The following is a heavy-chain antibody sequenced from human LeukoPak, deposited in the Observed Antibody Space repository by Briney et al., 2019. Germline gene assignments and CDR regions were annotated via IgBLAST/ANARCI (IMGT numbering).Heavy chain of an antibody. CDR2: INHSGNT. Sequence: PSETLSLTCAVSGASFSDDYWTWIRQPPGKGLEWIGDINHSGNTNYNPSLKSRVTISLHTSKNQFSLKLSSVTAADTAVYYCARGKVWYGELEDAYYFDSWGQGTLVTVSS. CDR1: GASFSDDY. CDR3: ARGKVWYGELEDAYYFDS. V-gene: IGHV4-34*01. D-gene: IGHD3-10*01. J-gene: IGHJ4*02.